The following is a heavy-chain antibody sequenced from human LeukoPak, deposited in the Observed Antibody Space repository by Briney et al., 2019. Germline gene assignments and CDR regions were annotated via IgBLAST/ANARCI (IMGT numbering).Heavy chain of an antibody. CDR1: GGSISSYY. Sequence: PSETLSLTCTVSGGSISSYYWSWIRQPPGKGLEWIGYIYYSGSTNYNPSLKSRVTISVDTSKNRFSLKLSSVPAADTAVYYCAATYYYGSGSYNAFDIWGQGTMVTVSS. J-gene: IGHJ3*02. CDR3: AATYYYGSGSYNAFDI. CDR2: IYYSGST. V-gene: IGHV4-59*01. D-gene: IGHD3-10*01.